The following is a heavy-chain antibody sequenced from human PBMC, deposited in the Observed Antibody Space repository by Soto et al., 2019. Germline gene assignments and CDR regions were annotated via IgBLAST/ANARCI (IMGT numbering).Heavy chain of an antibody. V-gene: IGHV1-69*01. CDR1: GGTFTSTA. J-gene: IGHJ6*02. Sequence: QVRLVQSSAEVKKPGSSVKVSCKASGGTFTSTAFSWVRQAPGQGLEWMGGIIPVLGTPNYAQKLQARLTVTADASTTTVHMELSSLRSDDTAVYYCASSAGLDHLLNYYGLNVWGQGTKVSVSS. D-gene: IGHD6-13*01. CDR2: IIPVLGTP. CDR3: ASSAGLDHLLNYYGLNV.